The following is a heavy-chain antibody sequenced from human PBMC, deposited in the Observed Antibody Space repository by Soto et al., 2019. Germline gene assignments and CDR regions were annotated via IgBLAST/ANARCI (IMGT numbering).Heavy chain of an antibody. J-gene: IGHJ4*02. Sequence: ASVKVSCKASGYTFTSYYMHWVRQAPGQGLEWMGIINPSCGSTSYAQKFQGRFTMTRDTSTSTVYMELSSLRSEDTAVYYWAGGSEGYDSSHWGQGTLVTV. V-gene: IGHV1-46*01. CDR3: AGGSEGYDSSH. CDR2: INPSCGST. D-gene: IGHD3-22*01. CDR1: GYTFTSYY.